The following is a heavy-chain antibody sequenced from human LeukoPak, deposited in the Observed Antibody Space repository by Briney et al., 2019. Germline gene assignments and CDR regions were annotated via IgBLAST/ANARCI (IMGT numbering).Heavy chain of an antibody. J-gene: IGHJ5*02. D-gene: IGHD5-24*01. Sequence: ASVKVSCKASGYNVIAFDIHWVRQATGQGLEWMGWMNPHSGKTAYAQKFQGRVTMTRDISINTAYMELSGLRSEDTAVYYCARGRTQMATVLGHWGRGSLVTVSS. CDR3: ARGRTQMATVLGH. V-gene: IGHV1-8*01. CDR1: GYNVIAFD. CDR2: MNPHSGKT.